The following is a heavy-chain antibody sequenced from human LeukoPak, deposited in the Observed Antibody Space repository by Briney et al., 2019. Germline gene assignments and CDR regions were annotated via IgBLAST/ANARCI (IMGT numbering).Heavy chain of an antibody. CDR2: MNPNSGNT. D-gene: IGHD1-26*01. Sequence: ASVKVSCKASGYTFTSYDINWLRPAPGQGLEWMGWMNPNSGNTGYAQKLQGRVTMTRNTAISTAYMELSSLRSEDTAVYYGAREGGSYSPFGYGMDVWGQGTTVTVSS. CDR1: GYTFTSYD. J-gene: IGHJ6*02. V-gene: IGHV1-8*01. CDR3: AREGGSYSPFGYGMDV.